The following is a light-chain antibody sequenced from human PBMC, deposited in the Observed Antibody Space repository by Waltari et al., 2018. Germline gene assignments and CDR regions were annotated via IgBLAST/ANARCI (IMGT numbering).Light chain of an antibody. J-gene: IGKJ1*01. CDR2: SAS. CDR3: QQRSNWPRT. CDR1: QSVTNS. Sequence: EIVLTQSPATLSLSPGARATLSCRASQSVTNSLAWYQQKPGQAPRLLIYSASNRATGVPARFSGSGSGTDFTLTISSLEPEDFAVYYCQQRSNWPRTFGQGTKVEIK. V-gene: IGKV3-11*01.